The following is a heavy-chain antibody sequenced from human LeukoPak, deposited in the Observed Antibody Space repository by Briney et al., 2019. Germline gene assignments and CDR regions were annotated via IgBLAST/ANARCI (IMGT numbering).Heavy chain of an antibody. CDR1: GYTFTGYY. J-gene: IGHJ4*02. CDR2: IIPIFGTA. V-gene: IGHV1-69*13. CDR3: ARCHDSSGCYFDY. Sequence: SVKVSCKASGYTFTGYYIHWVRQAPGQGLEWMGGIIPIFGTANYAQKFQGRVTITADESTSTAYMELSSLRSEDTAVYYCARCHDSSGCYFDYWGQGTLVTVSS. D-gene: IGHD3-22*01.